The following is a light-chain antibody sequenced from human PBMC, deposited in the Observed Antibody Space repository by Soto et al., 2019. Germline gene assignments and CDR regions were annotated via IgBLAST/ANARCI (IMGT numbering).Light chain of an antibody. V-gene: IGKV1-5*01. CDR1: QSVSNW. J-gene: IGKJ2*01. CDR3: QQYITYLYT. CDR2: DAS. Sequence: DIQMTQSTSTLSASVGDRVTITCRASQSVSNWLAWYQQKPGKPPKLLIYDASTLESGVPSRFSGSVSGTEFTLTISSLQPDDFATYYCQQYITYLYTCGQGNKLEIK.